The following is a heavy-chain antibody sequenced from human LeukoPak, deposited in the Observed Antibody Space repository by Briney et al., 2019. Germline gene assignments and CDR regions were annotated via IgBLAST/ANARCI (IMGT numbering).Heavy chain of an antibody. CDR3: ARAAYYGSGSYYTY. J-gene: IGHJ4*02. Sequence: ASVKVSCKASGYTFTSYGISWVRQAPGQGLEWMGWISAYNGNTNYAQKLQGRVTTTTDTSTSTAYMELRSLRSDDTAVYYCARAAYYGSGSYYTYWGQGTLVTVSS. D-gene: IGHD3-10*01. CDR1: GYTFTSYG. V-gene: IGHV1-18*01. CDR2: ISAYNGNT.